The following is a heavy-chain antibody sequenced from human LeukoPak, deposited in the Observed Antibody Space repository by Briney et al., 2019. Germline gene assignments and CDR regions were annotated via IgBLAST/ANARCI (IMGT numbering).Heavy chain of an antibody. CDR2: ITNDGSST. CDR1: GLTFSSHW. CDR3: ARGRPGYYFDY. J-gene: IGHJ4*02. Sequence: GGSLRLSCAASGLTFSSHWMHWVRQAPGKGLVWVSRITNDGSSTTYADSVKGRFTISRDNSKNTLYLQMNSLRAEDTAVYYCARGRPGYYFDYWGQGTLVTVSS. V-gene: IGHV3-74*01.